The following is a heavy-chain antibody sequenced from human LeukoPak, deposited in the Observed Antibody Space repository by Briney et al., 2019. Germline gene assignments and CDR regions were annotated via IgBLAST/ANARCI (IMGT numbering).Heavy chain of an antibody. Sequence: GGSLRLSCAASGFTFSRHSINWVCQAPGKGLEWVSSISSSSSYIYYADSVKGRFTISRDNAKNSLYLQMNSLRAEDTAVYYCARDSGNYLDAFDIWGQGTMVTVSS. CDR2: ISSSSSYI. CDR3: ARDSGNYLDAFDI. D-gene: IGHD1-7*01. CDR1: GFTFSRHS. J-gene: IGHJ3*02. V-gene: IGHV3-21*01.